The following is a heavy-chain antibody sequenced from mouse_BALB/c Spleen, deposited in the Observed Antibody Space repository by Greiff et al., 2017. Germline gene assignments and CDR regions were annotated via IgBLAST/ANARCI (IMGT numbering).Heavy chain of an antibody. CDR2: IWTGGGT. V-gene: IGHV2-9-2*01. J-gene: IGHJ3*01. D-gene: IGHD2-1*01. CDR3: VRVYGNPWFAY. CDR1: GFSLTSYD. Sequence: QVQLKQSGPGLVAPSQSLSITCTVSGFSLTSYDISWIRQPPGKGLEWLGVIWTGGGTNYNSAFMSRLSISKDNSKSQVFLKMNSLQTDDTAIYYCVRVYGNPWFAYWGQGTLVTVSA.